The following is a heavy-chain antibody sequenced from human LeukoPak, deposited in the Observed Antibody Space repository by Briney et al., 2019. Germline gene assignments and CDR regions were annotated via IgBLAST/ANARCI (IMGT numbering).Heavy chain of an antibody. CDR1: SGSISSGSYY. J-gene: IGHJ3*02. D-gene: IGHD3-22*01. Sequence: SETLSLTCAVFSGSISSGSYYWSWIRQPAGKGLEWIGRIYTSGSTNYNPSLKSRVTISVDTSKNQFSLKLSSVTAADTAVYYCARDGYYYDSSGPGHDAFDIWGQRTMVTFSS. V-gene: IGHV4-61*02. CDR3: ARDGYYYDSSGPGHDAFDI. CDR2: IYTSGST.